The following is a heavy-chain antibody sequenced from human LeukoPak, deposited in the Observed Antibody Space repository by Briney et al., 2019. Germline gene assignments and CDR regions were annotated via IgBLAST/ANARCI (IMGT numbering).Heavy chain of an antibody. V-gene: IGHV3-33*01. D-gene: IGHD3-3*01. CDR2: IWYDGSNK. J-gene: IGHJ4*02. Sequence: GGSLRLSCAASGFTFSSYGMHWVRQAPGKGLEWVAVIWYDGSNKYYADSVKGRFTISRDNSKNTLDLQMNSLRAEDTAVYYCARDRSYDFWSGYSTPDYWGQGTMVTVSS. CDR3: ARDRSYDFWSGYSTPDY. CDR1: GFTFSSYG.